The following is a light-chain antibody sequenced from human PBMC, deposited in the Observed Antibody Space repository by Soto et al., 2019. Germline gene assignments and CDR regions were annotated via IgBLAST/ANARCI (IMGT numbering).Light chain of an antibody. CDR2: DVS. CDR3: SSYTSSSIYVV. CDR1: SSDVGGYNY. J-gene: IGLJ2*01. V-gene: IGLV2-14*01. Sequence: QSVLTQPASVSGSPGQSITISCTGTSSDVGGYNYVSWYQQHPGKAPKLMIYDVSNRPSGVSNRFSGSKSGNTASLTISGLQAADEADYYCSSYTSSSIYVVFGGGTKLTVL.